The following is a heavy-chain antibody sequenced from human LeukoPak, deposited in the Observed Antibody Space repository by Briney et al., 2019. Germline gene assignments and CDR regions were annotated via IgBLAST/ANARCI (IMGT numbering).Heavy chain of an antibody. CDR3: APTGGGWYVYYYDY. CDR2: INPNTGDT. CDR1: GYTFTGYY. D-gene: IGHD6-19*01. Sequence: ASVKVSCKASGYTFTGYYIHWVRQAPGQGLEWLGWINPNTGDTNYAQNFQGRVTMTRDTSISTAYMELSSLRSDDTAVYYCAPTGGGWYVYYYDYWGQGTLVTVSS. J-gene: IGHJ4*02. V-gene: IGHV1-2*02.